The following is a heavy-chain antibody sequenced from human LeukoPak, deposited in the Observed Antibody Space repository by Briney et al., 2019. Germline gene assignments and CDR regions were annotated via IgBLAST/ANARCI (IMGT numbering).Heavy chain of an antibody. CDR1: GGSFSGYY. V-gene: IGHV4-34*01. Sequence: KPSETLSLTCAVYGGSFSGYYWSWIRQPPGKGLEWIGEINHSGSTNYNPSLKSRVTISVDTSKNQFSLKLSSVTAADTAVYYSARRRVVPAAFDPWGQGTLVTVSS. CDR3: ARRRVVPAAFDP. D-gene: IGHD2-2*01. CDR2: INHSGST. J-gene: IGHJ5*02.